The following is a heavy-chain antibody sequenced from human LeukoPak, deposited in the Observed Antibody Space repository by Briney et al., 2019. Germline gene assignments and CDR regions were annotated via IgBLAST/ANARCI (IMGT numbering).Heavy chain of an antibody. CDR1: GGPFSSYF. CDR3: ARVTYYYDSSGYYYFDY. CDR2: IYYSGST. J-gene: IGHJ4*02. Sequence: PSETLSLTCTVSGGPFSSYFWSWIRQPPGKGLEWIGHIYYSGSTNYNPSLKSRVTISVDTSKNQFSLKLSSVTAADTAVYYCARVTYYYDSSGYYYFDYWGQGTLVTVSS. D-gene: IGHD3-22*01. V-gene: IGHV4-59*08.